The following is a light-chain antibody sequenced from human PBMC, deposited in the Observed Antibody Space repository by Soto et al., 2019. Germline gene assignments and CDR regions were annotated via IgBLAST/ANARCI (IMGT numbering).Light chain of an antibody. CDR1: QSVSSY. CDR2: DAS. Sequence: EIVLTQAPATLSLSAGERATLSCKASQSVSSYLAWYQQKPGQAPRLLIYDASTRATGIPARFSGSGSGTDFTLTISSLEPEDFAVYYCQQRRSWPPTITFGQGTRVEIK. V-gene: IGKV3-11*01. J-gene: IGKJ5*01. CDR3: QQRRSWPPTIT.